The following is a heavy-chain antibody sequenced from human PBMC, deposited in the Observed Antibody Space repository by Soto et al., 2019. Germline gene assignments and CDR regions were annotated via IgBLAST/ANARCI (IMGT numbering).Heavy chain of an antibody. J-gene: IGHJ4*02. CDR1: GYTFTSYA. CDR3: ATSSWDFDY. D-gene: IGHD7-27*01. V-gene: IGHV1-3*01. Sequence: GASVKVSCKASGYTFTSYAMHWVRQAPGQRLEWMGWINAGNGNTKYSQKFQGRVTITRDTSASTAYMGLSSLRSEDTAVYYCATSSWDFDYWGQGTLVTVSS. CDR2: INAGNGNT.